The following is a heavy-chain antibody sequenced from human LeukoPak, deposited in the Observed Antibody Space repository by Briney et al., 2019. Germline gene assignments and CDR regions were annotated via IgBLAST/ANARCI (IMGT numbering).Heavy chain of an antibody. D-gene: IGHD6-13*01. CDR3: AREAGSGSWYPFDY. CDR2: ISAYDGST. Sequence: ASVKVSCKASGYTFTNYAITWVRQTPGQGLEWMGWISAYDGSTNYAQKFQGRVTMTTDPSTSTACMELRSLRSDDTAVYYCAREAGSGSWYPFDYWGQGTLVTVSS. J-gene: IGHJ4*02. V-gene: IGHV1-18*01. CDR1: GYTFTNYA.